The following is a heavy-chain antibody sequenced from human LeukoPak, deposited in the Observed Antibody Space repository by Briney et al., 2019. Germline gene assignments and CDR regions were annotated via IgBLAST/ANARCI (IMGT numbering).Heavy chain of an antibody. D-gene: IGHD2-21*01. V-gene: IGHV3-21*01. CDR3: VRVLEGETYPNFDS. CDR2: ISSSSSYI. Sequence: GGSLRLSYAASSFPFSRYTMNWVRQAPGKGLEWVSSISSSSSYIYYADSVKGRFTISRDNGKKSLYLQMNSLRVEDSALYYCVRVLEGETYPNFDSWGQGTLVTVSS. J-gene: IGHJ4*02. CDR1: SFPFSRYT.